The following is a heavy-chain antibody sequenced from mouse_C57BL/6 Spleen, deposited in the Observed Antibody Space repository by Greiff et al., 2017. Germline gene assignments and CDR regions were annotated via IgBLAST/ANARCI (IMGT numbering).Heavy chain of an antibody. D-gene: IGHD2-2*01. J-gene: IGHJ2*01. Sequence: EVKLVESGGGLVQPGGSLKLSCAASGFTFSDYYMYWVRQTPEKRLEWVAYISNGGGSTYYPDTVKGRFTISRDNAKNTLYLQMSRLKSEDTAMYYCARWLLDYWGQGTTLTVSS. V-gene: IGHV5-12*01. CDR3: ARWLLDY. CDR2: ISNGGGST. CDR1: GFTFSDYY.